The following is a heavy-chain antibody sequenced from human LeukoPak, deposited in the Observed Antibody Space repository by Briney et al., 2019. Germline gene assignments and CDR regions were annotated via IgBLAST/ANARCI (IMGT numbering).Heavy chain of an antibody. J-gene: IGHJ3*02. CDR1: GFTFSNYW. V-gene: IGHV3-7*01. CDR2: IKQDGSEK. Sequence: GGSLRLSCAASGFTFSNYWMSWVRQAPGQGLEWVANIKQDGSEKYYVDSVKGRFTISRDNAKNSLYLQMNSLRAEDTAVYYCARGPIAAASGGGAFDIWGQGTMVTVSS. D-gene: IGHD6-13*01. CDR3: ARGPIAAASGGGAFDI.